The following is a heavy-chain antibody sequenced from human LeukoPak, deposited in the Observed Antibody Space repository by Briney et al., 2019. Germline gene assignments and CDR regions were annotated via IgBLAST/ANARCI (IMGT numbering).Heavy chain of an antibody. CDR1: GYTLTELS. Sequence: ASVKVSCKVSGYTLTELSMHWVRQAPGKGLEWMGGFDPEDGETIYAQKFQGRVTMTEDTSTDTAYRELSSLRSEDTAVYYCATANRIRFLEWLLDYFDYWGQGTLVTVSS. J-gene: IGHJ4*02. D-gene: IGHD3-3*01. CDR3: ATANRIRFLEWLLDYFDY. V-gene: IGHV1-24*01. CDR2: FDPEDGET.